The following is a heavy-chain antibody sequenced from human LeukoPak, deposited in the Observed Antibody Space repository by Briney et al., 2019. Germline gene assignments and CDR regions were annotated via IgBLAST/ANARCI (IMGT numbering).Heavy chain of an antibody. Sequence: PSETLSLTCTVSGGSISSSSYYWGWIRQPPGKGLEWIGSIYYSGSTYYNPSLKSRVTISVDTSKNQFSLKLSSVTAADTAVYYCAREGLAARRQGRDYWGQGTLVTVSS. J-gene: IGHJ4*02. CDR1: GGSISSSSYY. CDR2: IYYSGST. D-gene: IGHD6-6*01. V-gene: IGHV4-39*02. CDR3: AREGLAARRQGRDY.